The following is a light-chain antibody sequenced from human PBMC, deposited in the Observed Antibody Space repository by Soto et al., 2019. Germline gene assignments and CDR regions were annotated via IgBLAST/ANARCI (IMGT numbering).Light chain of an antibody. V-gene: IGKV2-28*01. CDR2: LGS. Sequence: DIVMTQSPLSLPVTPGEPASISCRSSQSLLHSNGYNYLDWYLQKPGQSPQLLIYLGSNRASGVPDRFSGSGAGTEFTLKISRVEAEDVGVCYGMQALQTPYTFGQGTKLEIK. J-gene: IGKJ2*01. CDR3: MQALQTPYT. CDR1: QSLLHSNGYNY.